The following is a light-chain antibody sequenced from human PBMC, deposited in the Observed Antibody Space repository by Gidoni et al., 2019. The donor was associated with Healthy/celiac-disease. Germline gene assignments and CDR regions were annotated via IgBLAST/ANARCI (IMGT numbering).Light chain of an antibody. Sequence: EIVMTQSPATLSVSPGERATLSCRASQSVSSNLAWYQQKPGQAPRLIIYVASTRATGIPARFICSGSGTEFTLTISSLQSEDFAVYYCQQYNNWPRTCGQGTKVEIK. CDR1: QSVSSN. V-gene: IGKV3-15*01. J-gene: IGKJ1*01. CDR2: VAS. CDR3: QQYNNWPRT.